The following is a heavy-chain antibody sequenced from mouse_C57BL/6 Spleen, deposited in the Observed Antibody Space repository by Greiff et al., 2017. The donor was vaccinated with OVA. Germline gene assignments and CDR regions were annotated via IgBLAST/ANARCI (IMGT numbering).Heavy chain of an antibody. CDR1: GYTFTSYW. J-gene: IGHJ2*01. Sequence: VQLQQPGAELVMPGASVKLSCKASGYTFTSYWMHWVKQRPGQGLEWIGEIDPSDSYTNYNQKFKGKSTLTVDKSSSTAYMQLSSLTSEDSAVYYCARRGRAYYFDYWGQGTTLTVSS. D-gene: IGHD3-3*01. CDR2: IDPSDSYT. V-gene: IGHV1-69*01. CDR3: ARRGRAYYFDY.